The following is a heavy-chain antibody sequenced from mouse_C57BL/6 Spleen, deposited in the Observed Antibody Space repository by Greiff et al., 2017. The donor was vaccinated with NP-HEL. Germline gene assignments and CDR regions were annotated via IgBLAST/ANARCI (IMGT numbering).Heavy chain of an antibody. D-gene: IGHD2-5*01. CDR2: IDPSDSYT. Sequence: QVQLQQPGAELVKPGASVKLSCKASGYTFTSYWMQWVKQRPGQGLEWIGEIDPSDSYTTYNQKFKGKATLTVDTSSSTAYMQLSSRTSEDSAVYYCARSSAYYSNAMDYWGQGTSVTVSS. CDR3: ARSSAYYSNAMDY. J-gene: IGHJ4*01. V-gene: IGHV1-50*01. CDR1: GYTFTSYW.